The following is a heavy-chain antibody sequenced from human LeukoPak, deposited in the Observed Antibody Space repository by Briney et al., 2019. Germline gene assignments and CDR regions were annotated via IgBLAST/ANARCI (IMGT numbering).Heavy chain of an antibody. D-gene: IGHD5-12*01. CDR1: GFTFSKYW. V-gene: IGHV3-7*03. CDR2: IKQDGSEK. Sequence: GGSLRLSCAASGFTFSKYWMTWVRQAPGKGLEWVANIKQDGSEKSYVDSVKGRYTISRDNIKNSPHLQMNSLRVEDTAVYYCARGSGHDRVYYYGMDVWGQGTTVTVSS. J-gene: IGHJ6*02. CDR3: ARGSGHDRVYYYGMDV.